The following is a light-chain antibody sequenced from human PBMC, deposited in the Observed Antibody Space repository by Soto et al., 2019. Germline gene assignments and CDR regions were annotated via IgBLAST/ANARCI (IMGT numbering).Light chain of an antibody. V-gene: IGLV2-11*01. CDR3: CSYAGSYTWV. J-gene: IGLJ3*02. CDR1: SSDVADYKY. Sequence: QSALTQPRSVSGSPGQSVTISCTGTSSDVADYKYVSWYQQHPGKAPKLIIFDVNERPSGVPDRFSGSKSDNTASLTISGLQADDEADYYCCSYAGSYTWVFGGGTKLTVL. CDR2: DVN.